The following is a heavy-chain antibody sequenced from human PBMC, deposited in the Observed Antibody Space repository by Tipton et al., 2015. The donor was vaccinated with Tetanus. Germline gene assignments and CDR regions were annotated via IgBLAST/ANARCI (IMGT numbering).Heavy chain of an antibody. CDR2: FSPIFRRP. CDR3: AREAINSEDRRAFDV. V-gene: IGHV1-69*01. D-gene: IGHD3-22*01. J-gene: IGHJ3*01. CDR1: GGTFSNYV. Sequence: QVQLVQSGAEVKKPGSSVKVSCKSSGGTFSNYVFNWVRQAPGQGLEWMGGFSPIFRRPNYAQKFQGRVTISADESTSTAYMELRSLTSADTDIYYCAREAINSEDRRAFDVWGQGTMVTVSP.